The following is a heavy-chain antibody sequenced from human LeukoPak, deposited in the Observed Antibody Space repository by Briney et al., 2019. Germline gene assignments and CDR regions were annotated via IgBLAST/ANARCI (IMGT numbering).Heavy chain of an antibody. CDR1: GFTFSSYE. J-gene: IGHJ4*02. Sequence: GGSLRLSCAASGFTFSSYEMNWVRQAPGKGLEWVAYISSSGSTIYYADSVKGRFTISRDNAKNSLYLQMNSLRAEDTAVCYCERGKRDYDACDYWGQGTLVTVSS. V-gene: IGHV3-48*03. CDR3: ERGKRDYDACDY. CDR2: ISSSGSTI. D-gene: IGHD4-17*01.